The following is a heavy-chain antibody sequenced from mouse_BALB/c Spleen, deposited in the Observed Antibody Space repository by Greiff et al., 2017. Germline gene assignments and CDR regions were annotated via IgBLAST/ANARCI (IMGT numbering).Heavy chain of an antibody. J-gene: IGHJ4*01. CDR3: ARDTGGNYLYYAMDY. CDR1: GFSLTSYG. Sequence: VMLVESGPGLVAPSQSLSITCTVSGFSLTSYGVHWVRQPPGKGLEWLGVIWAGGSTNYNSALMSRLSISKDNSKSQVFLKMNSLQTDDTAMYYCARDTGGNYLYYAMDYWGQGTSVTVSS. D-gene: IGHD2-1*01. CDR2: IWAGGST. V-gene: IGHV2-9*02.